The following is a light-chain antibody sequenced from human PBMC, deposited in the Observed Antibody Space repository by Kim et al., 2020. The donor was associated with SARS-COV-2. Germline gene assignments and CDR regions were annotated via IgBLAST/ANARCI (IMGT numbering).Light chain of an antibody. Sequence: GQTVRATRQVERLITCYTSCYQQKPGQGPVLVIYGNNNRPSGIPVRFSCSSSGNAASLTITRAQAEDEAEYYCNSRDSFGNHLLYVFGTGTKVTVL. J-gene: IGLJ1*01. CDR2: GNN. CDR3: NSRDSFGNHLLYV. V-gene: IGLV3-19*01. CDR1: RLITCY.